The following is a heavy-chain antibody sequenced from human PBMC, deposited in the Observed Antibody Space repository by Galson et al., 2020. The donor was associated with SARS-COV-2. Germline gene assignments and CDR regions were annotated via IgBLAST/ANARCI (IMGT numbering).Heavy chain of an antibody. CDR1: GFTFSNYA. CDR3: ARVATIPRQPDDYGDDILDY. V-gene: IGHV3-30*04. Sequence: QAGGSLRLSCAASGFTFSNYAIHWVRQAPRKGLEWVAGFSYDASNTYYADSVKGRFTISRDNSKNTLYLQMNSLRAEDTAVYFCARVATIPRQPDDYGDDILDYWGQGTLVTVSS. J-gene: IGHJ4*02. CDR2: FSYDASNT. D-gene: IGHD4-17*01.